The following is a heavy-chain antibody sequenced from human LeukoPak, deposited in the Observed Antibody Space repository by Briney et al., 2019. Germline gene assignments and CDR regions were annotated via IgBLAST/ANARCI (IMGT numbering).Heavy chain of an antibody. V-gene: IGHV1-69*05. Sequence: GASVKVSCKASGGTFSSYAISWVRQAPGQGLEWMGGIIPIFGTANYAQKFQGRVTITTDESTSTAYMELSSLRSEDTAVYYCARTPEPAAIRENAIRYYYYYMDVWGKGTTVTVSS. J-gene: IGHJ6*03. D-gene: IGHD2-2*02. CDR1: GGTFSSYA. CDR2: IIPIFGTA. CDR3: ARTPEPAAIRENAIRYYYYYMDV.